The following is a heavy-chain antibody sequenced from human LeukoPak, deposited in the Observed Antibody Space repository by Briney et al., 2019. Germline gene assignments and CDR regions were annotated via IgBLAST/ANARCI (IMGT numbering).Heavy chain of an antibody. CDR1: GGSISSGGYY. CDR3: ARQTLTYYFDY. Sequence: PSETLSLTCTVSGGSISSGGYYWSWIPQHPGKGLEWIGNIYYSGSTYYNPSLKSRVTISVDTSENQFSLKLTSVTAADTALYYCARQTLTYYFDYWGQGILVTVSS. CDR2: IYYSGST. D-gene: IGHD4-17*01. V-gene: IGHV4-31*03. J-gene: IGHJ4*02.